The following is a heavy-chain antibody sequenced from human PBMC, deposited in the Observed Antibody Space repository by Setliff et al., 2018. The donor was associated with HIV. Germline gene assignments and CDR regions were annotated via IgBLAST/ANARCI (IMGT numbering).Heavy chain of an antibody. J-gene: IGHJ5*02. CDR2: VYHTEST. CDR3: ARRPWDTRGKRFDP. D-gene: IGHD3-16*01. CDR1: GASISRSSFY. V-gene: IGHV4-39*07. Sequence: SETLSLTCTVSGASISRSSFYWGWIRQPPGKGLEWIGSVYHTESTYYNPSLKSRVTMSVDTSKNQFSLKLTSVSAADTAVYYCARRPWDTRGKRFDPWGQGTLVTVSS.